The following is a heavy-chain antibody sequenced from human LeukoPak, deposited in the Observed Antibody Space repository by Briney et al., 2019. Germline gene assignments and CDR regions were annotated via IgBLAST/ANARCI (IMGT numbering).Heavy chain of an antibody. D-gene: IGHD3-9*01. CDR3: AREWHVLRYFDWLPSHYYYYYGMDV. J-gene: IGHJ6*02. Sequence: QPGGSLRLSCAASGFTFSSYGMHWVRQAPGKGLEWVAVIWYDGSNKYYADSVKGRFTISRDNPKNTLYLQMNSLRAEDTAVYYCAREWHVLRYFDWLPSHYYYYYGMDVWGQGTTVTVSS. V-gene: IGHV3-33*01. CDR1: GFTFSSYG. CDR2: IWYDGSNK.